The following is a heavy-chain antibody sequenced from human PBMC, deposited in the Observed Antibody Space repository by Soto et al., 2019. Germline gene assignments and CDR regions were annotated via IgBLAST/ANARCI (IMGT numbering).Heavy chain of an antibody. Sequence: SVKVSCKASGFTFTSSAVQWVRQARGQRLEWIGWIVVGSGNTNYAQKFQEGVTITRDMSTSTAYMELSSLRSEDTAVYYCAADTQVGATLVDYWGQGTLVTVSS. CDR3: AADTQVGATLVDY. V-gene: IGHV1-58*01. D-gene: IGHD1-26*01. CDR2: IVVGSGNT. CDR1: GFTFTSSA. J-gene: IGHJ4*02.